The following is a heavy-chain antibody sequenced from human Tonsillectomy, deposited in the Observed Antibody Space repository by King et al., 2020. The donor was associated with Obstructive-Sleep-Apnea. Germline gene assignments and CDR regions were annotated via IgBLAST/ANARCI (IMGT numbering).Heavy chain of an antibody. V-gene: IGHV4-30-2*01. CDR1: GGSISSGGYS. CDR3: ASDKAVAGINAFDI. J-gene: IGHJ3*02. CDR2: IYHSGST. Sequence: QLQESGSGLVKPSQTLSLTCAVSGGSISSGGYSWSWIRQPPGKGLEWIGYIYHSGSTYYNPSLKSRVTISVDRSKNQFSLKLSSVTAADTAVYYCASDKAVAGINAFDIWGQGTMVTVSS. D-gene: IGHD6-19*01.